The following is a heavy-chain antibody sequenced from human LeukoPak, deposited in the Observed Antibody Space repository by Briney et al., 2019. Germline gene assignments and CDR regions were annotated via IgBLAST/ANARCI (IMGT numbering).Heavy chain of an antibody. Sequence: SQTLSLTCTVSGGSISSGGYSWSWIRQHPGKGLEWIGYIYYSGSTYYNPSLKSRVTISVDTSKNQFSLKLSSVTAADTAVYYCARDRRGMDVWGQGTTVTVSS. CDR3: ARDRRGMDV. CDR2: IYYSGST. J-gene: IGHJ6*02. V-gene: IGHV4-31*03. CDR1: GGSISSGGYS.